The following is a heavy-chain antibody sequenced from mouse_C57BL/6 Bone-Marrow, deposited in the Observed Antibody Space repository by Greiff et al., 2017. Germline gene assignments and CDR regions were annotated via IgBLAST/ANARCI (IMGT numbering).Heavy chain of an antibody. D-gene: IGHD2-1*01. CDR3: AGHYGNLAWFAY. CDR2: IYPGSGST. CDR1: GYTFTSYW. Sequence: QVQLKQPGAELVKPGASVKMSCKASGYTFTSYWITWVKQRPGQGLEWIGDIYPGSGSTNYNEKFKSKATLTVDTSSSTAYMQLSSLTSEDSAVYYCAGHYGNLAWFAYRGQGTLVTVSA. V-gene: IGHV1-55*01. J-gene: IGHJ3*01.